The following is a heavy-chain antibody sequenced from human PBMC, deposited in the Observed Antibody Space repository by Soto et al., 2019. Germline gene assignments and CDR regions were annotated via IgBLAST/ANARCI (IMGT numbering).Heavy chain of an antibody. J-gene: IGHJ6*03. CDR3: ALSSSQSGFYMDV. V-gene: IGHV4-39*01. CDR2: IYYSGST. Sequence: SETLSLTCTVSGGSISSSSYYWGWIRQPPGKGLEWIGSIYYSGSTYYNPSLKSRVTISVDTSKNQFSLKLSSVTAADTAVYYCALSSSQSGFYMDVWGKGTTVTVSS. CDR1: GGSISSSSYY. D-gene: IGHD6-13*01.